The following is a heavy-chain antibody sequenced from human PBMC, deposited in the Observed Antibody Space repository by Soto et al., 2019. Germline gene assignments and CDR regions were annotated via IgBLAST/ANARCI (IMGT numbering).Heavy chain of an antibody. J-gene: IGHJ6*02. CDR1: GYTFTSYA. CDR2: INAGNGNT. D-gene: IGHD3-10*01. CDR3: ARDLLMVQGVPGRRVVYYYVMDV. V-gene: IGHV1-3*01. Sequence: DSVKVSCKASGYTFTSYAMHWVRRAPGQRLEWMGWINAGNGNTKYSQKFQGRVTITRDTSASTAYMELSSLRSEDTAVYYCARDLLMVQGVPGRRVVYYYVMDVWGQGTTVTVSS.